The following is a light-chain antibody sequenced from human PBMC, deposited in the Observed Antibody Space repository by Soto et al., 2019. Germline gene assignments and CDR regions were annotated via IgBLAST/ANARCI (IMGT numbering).Light chain of an antibody. CDR2: EVS. J-gene: IGLJ2*01. V-gene: IGLV2-8*01. CDR1: SSDVGGYNY. Sequence: QSALTQPPSASGSPGQSVTISCTGTSSDVGGYNYVSWYQQHPGKAPKLMIYEVSKRPSGVPDRFSGSKSGNTASLTVSGLQADDEADYYYSSYAGSNNVVFGGGTKVTVL. CDR3: SSYAGSNNVV.